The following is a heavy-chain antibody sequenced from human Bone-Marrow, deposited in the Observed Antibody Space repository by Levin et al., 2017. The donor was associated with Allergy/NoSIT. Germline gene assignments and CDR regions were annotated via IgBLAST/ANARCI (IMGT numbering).Heavy chain of an antibody. V-gene: IGHV3-7*01. CDR3: VRQDRSGYFEN. CDR2: IKPDGSEK. D-gene: IGHD3-22*01. CDR1: GLTFSNYW. J-gene: IGHJ3*02. Sequence: QPGGSLRLSCAASGLTFSNYWMAWARQAPRKGLEWVANIKPDGSEKHYVDSVKGRLTISRDNAENSLYLHMNSLRAEDTAVYYCVRQDRSGYFENWGQGTMLTVSS.